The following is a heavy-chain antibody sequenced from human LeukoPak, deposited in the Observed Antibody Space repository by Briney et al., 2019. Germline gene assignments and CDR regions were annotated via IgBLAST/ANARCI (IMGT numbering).Heavy chain of an antibody. CDR3: ATDVSLFNWRDWFDP. J-gene: IGHJ5*02. CDR1: GGTFSSYA. CDR2: MNPNSGNT. V-gene: IGHV1-8*02. Sequence: ASVKVSCKASGGTFSSYAISWVRQAPGQGLEWMGWMNPNSGNTGYAQKFQGRVTMTRNTSISTAYMELSSLRSEDTAVYYCATDVSLFNWRDWFDPWGQGTLVTVSS. D-gene: IGHD3-3*01.